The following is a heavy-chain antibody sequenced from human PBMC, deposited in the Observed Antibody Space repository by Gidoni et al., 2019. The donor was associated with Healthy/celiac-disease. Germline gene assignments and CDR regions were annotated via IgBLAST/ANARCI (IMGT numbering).Heavy chain of an antibody. CDR1: GFTFSNAW. J-gene: IGHJ6*02. D-gene: IGHD1-1*01. CDR3: TTAAGTANYYYYYGMDV. V-gene: IGHV3-15*01. CDR2: IKSKTDGGTT. Sequence: EVQLVESGGGLVKPGGSLRLSCAASGFTFSNAWMSWDRQAPGKGLEWVGRIKSKTDGGTTDYAAPVKGRFTISRDDSKNTLYLQMNSLKTEDTAVYYCTTAAGTANYYYYYGMDVWGQGTTVTVSS.